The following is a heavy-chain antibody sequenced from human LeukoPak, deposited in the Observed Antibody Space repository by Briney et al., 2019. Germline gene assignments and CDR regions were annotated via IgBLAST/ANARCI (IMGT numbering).Heavy chain of an antibody. V-gene: IGHV3-30*02. Sequence: GGSLRLSCAASGFTFSSYGMHWVRQAPGKGLEWVAFIRYDGSNKYYADSVKGRFTISRDNSKNTLYLQMNSLRAEDTAVYYCATDWFAHLDYWGQGTLVTVPS. D-gene: IGHD3/OR15-3a*01. CDR1: GFTFSSYG. J-gene: IGHJ4*02. CDR3: ATDWFAHLDY. CDR2: IRYDGSNK.